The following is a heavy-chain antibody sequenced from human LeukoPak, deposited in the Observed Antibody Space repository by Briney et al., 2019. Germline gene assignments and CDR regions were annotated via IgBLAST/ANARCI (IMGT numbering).Heavy chain of an antibody. CDR2: ISYDGSNK. D-gene: IGHD4-23*01. J-gene: IGHJ4*02. CDR3: ARDGDYGGKPFDY. CDR1: GFTFSSYV. V-gene: IGHV3-30-3*01. Sequence: PGGSLRLSCAASGFTFSSYVMSWVRQAPGKGLEWVAVISYDGSNKYYADSVKGRFTISRDNSKNTLYLQMNSLRAEDTAVYYCARDGDYGGKPFDYWGQGTLVTVSS.